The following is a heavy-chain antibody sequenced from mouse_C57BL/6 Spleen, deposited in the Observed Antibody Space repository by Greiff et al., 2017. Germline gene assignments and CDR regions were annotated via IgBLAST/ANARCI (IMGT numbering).Heavy chain of an antibody. CDR3: ARSSDGYSFAY. CDR1: GYTFTSYW. Sequence: QVQLQQPGAELVKPGASVKLSCKASGYTFTSYWMQWVKQRPGQGLEWIGEIDPSDSYTNYNQKFKGKATLTVDTSSSTAYMQLSSLTSEDSAVYYCARSSDGYSFAYWGQGTLVTVSA. CDR2: IDPSDSYT. J-gene: IGHJ3*01. D-gene: IGHD2-3*01. V-gene: IGHV1-50*01.